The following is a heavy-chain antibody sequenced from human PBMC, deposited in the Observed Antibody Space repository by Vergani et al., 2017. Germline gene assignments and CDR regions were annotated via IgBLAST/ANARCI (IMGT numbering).Heavy chain of an antibody. CDR1: GGSVRNYY. D-gene: IGHD2-2*01. Sequence: QVHLKESGPGLMKPSEPLSLTCSVSGGSVRNYYWSWIRQPPGKGLEFIGYIAHIGRSNYDPSFRSRATITLDTWKNQVSLKLTAVNVADTAVYYCAKVENIVVDNMFDSWGQGILVTVSS. V-gene: IGHV4-59*02. CDR3: AKVENIVVDNMFDS. CDR2: IAHIGRS. J-gene: IGHJ5*01.